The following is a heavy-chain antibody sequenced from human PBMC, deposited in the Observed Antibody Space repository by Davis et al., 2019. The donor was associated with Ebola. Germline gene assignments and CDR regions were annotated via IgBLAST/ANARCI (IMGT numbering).Heavy chain of an antibody. CDR3: ADIYGVDV. J-gene: IGHJ6*02. CDR1: GFTFSSYG. Sequence: PGGSLRLSCAASGFTFSSYGMHWVRQAPGKGLVWVSTSNSDGSSITYADSVKGRFTISRGNAKNTLYLQMTGLRAEDTAVYYCADIYGVDVWGQGTTVTVSS. CDR2: SNSDGSSI. V-gene: IGHV3-74*01.